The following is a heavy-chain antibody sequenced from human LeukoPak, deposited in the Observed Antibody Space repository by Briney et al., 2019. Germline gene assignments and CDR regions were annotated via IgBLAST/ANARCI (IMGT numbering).Heavy chain of an antibody. Sequence: SETLSLTCTVAGGSISSYYWSWIRQPAGKGLEWIGRIYTSGSTNYNPSLKSRVTMSVDTSKNQFSLKLSSVTAADTAVYYCARDHVDTAMVQPYYYYYMDVWGKGTTVTVSS. D-gene: IGHD5-18*01. J-gene: IGHJ6*03. CDR3: ARDHVDTAMVQPYYYYYMDV. V-gene: IGHV4-4*07. CDR1: GGSISSYY. CDR2: IYTSGST.